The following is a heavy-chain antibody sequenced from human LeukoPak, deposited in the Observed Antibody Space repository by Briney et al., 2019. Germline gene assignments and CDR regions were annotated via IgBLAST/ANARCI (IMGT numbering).Heavy chain of an antibody. CDR3: ARRFSTENYSALDC. D-gene: IGHD1-7*01. CDR2: ISYSSNYI. CDR1: GFSFSSYS. V-gene: IGHV3-21*01. J-gene: IGHJ4*02. Sequence: RSGGSLRLSCAASGFSFSSYSMNWVRQAPGRGLEWVSSISYSSNYIYYADSVKGRFTISRDNARKSLFLQMSSLRAEDTAVYYCARRFSTENYSALDCWGQGTLVTVSS.